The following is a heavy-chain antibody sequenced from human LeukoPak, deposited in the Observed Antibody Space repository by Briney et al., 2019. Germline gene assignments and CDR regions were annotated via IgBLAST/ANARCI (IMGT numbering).Heavy chain of an antibody. V-gene: IGHV1-18*01. CDR2: CSAYNGNT. D-gene: IGHD2-2*01. J-gene: IGHJ3*02. CDR1: GYTFTSYG. Sequence: GASVKVSCKASGYTFTSYGISWVRQAPGQGLGGRGWCSAYNGNTNYAQKLPGRVPMPTDTSTSTAYMELRSLRFDDTAVYYCATAKLGYCSRTSCYRPGDAFDIWGQGTMVTVSS. CDR3: ATAKLGYCSRTSCYRPGDAFDI.